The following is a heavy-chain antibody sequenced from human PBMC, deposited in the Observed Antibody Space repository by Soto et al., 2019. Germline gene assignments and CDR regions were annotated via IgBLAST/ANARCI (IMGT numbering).Heavy chain of an antibody. V-gene: IGHV1-3*01. CDR2: IHPANGNT. J-gene: IGHJ5*02. CDR1: GYTFTNYA. D-gene: IGHD7-27*01. CDR3: ARDFPNWGFLNWFDP. Sequence: ASVKVSCKASGYTFTNYAIHWVRQAPGQRLEWMGWIHPANGNTKYSQRFQGRVTITSDTSASTAYMEVSSLRSEDTAVYYCARDFPNWGFLNWFDPWGQGTLVPVSS.